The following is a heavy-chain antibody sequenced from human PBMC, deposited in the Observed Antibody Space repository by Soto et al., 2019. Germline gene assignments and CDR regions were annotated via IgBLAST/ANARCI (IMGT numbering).Heavy chain of an antibody. Sequence: QVQLVESGGGVVQPGRSLRLSCAASGFTFSSYAMHWVRQAPGKGLEWVAVISYDGSNKYYADSVKGRFTISRDNSKNTLYLQMNSLRAEDTAVYYCARDLSVAGYYFDYWGQGTLVTVSS. CDR3: ARDLSVAGYYFDY. V-gene: IGHV3-30-3*01. D-gene: IGHD6-19*01. J-gene: IGHJ4*02. CDR1: GFTFSSYA. CDR2: ISYDGSNK.